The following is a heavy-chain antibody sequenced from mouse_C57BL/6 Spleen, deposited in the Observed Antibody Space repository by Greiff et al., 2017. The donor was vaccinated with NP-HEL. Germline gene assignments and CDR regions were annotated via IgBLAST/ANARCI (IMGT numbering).Heavy chain of an antibody. J-gene: IGHJ4*01. CDR1: GYAFSSSW. V-gene: IGHV1-82*01. CDR3: ARHPITTVVGDY. D-gene: IGHD1-1*01. CDR2: IYPGDGDT. Sequence: VQLQQSGPELVKPGASVKISCKASGYAFSSSWMNWVKQRPGKGLEWIGRIYPGDGDTNYNGKFKGKATLTADKSSSTAYMQLSSLPSEDSAVYFCARHPITTVVGDYWGQGTSVTVSS.